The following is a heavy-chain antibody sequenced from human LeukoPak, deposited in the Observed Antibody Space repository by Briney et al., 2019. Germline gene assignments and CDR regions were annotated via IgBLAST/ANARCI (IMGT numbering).Heavy chain of an antibody. D-gene: IGHD5-18*01. CDR2: INAGNGNT. V-gene: IGHV1-3*01. J-gene: IGHJ6*02. Sequence: ASVKVSCKASGYTFTSYAMHWVRQAPVQRLEWMGWINAGNGNTKYSRKLQGRVTITRDTSASTAYMELSSLRSEDTAVYYCASRGYSYGFGYYYYGMDVWGQGTTVTVSS. CDR1: GYTFTSYA. CDR3: ASRGYSYGFGYYYYGMDV.